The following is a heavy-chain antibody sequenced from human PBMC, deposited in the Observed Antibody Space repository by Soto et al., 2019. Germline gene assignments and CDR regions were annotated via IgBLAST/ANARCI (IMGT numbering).Heavy chain of an antibody. J-gene: IGHJ6*02. D-gene: IGHD6-19*01. CDR1: RVAFSKFI. CDR2: IIPIFGTA. Sequence: QAQLEQSGGEVKKPGSSVKVSCKASRVAFSKFIVTWVRQAPGLGLEWVGGIIPIFGTADYAQKFQGRVTITADESTSTSYMEVNNLRTEDTAEYYCAKVRYRSPMGYYYGMDVWGQGTTVTVSS. CDR3: AKVRYRSPMGYYYGMDV. V-gene: IGHV1-69*01.